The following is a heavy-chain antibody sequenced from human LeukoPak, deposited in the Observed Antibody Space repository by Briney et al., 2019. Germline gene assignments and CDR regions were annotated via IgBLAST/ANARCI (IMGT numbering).Heavy chain of an antibody. D-gene: IGHD2-2*01. CDR3: ASALGYCSSTSCHIPAFDAFDI. V-gene: IGHV3-23*01. CDR1: GFTFSSYA. J-gene: IGHJ3*02. CDR2: ISGSGGST. Sequence: PGGSLRLSCAASGFTFSSYAMSWVRQALGKGLEWVSAISGSGGSTYYADSVKGRFTISRDNSKNTLYLQMNSLRAEDTAVYYCASALGYCSSTSCHIPAFDAFDIWGQGTMVTVSS.